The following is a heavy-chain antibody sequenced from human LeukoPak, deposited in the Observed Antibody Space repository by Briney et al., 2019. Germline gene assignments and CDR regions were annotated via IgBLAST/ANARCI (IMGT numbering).Heavy chain of an antibody. CDR2: IWTDGSQK. D-gene: IGHD3-10*01. CDR3: ARRGAGTYDFDY. V-gene: IGHV3-33*01. Sequence: PGGSLRLSCAASGFSFSSHGMHWVRQAPGKGLEWVAVIWTDGSQKYYGDSVKGRFTVSRDNSRDTLYLHMDSLRVEDSAVYFCARRGAGTYDFDYWGQGSLVTVSS. CDR1: GFSFSSHG. J-gene: IGHJ4*02.